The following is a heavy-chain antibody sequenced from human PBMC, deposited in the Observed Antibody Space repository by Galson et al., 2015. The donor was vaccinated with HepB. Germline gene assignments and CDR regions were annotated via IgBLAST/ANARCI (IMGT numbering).Heavy chain of an antibody. D-gene: IGHD6-19*01. CDR3: ARSSSGWYDYYYYGMDV. Sequence: SVKVSCKASGGTFSSYAISWVRQAPGQGLEWMGRIIPILGIANYAQKFQGRVTITADKSTSTAYMELSSLRSEDTAVYYCARSSSGWYDYYYYGMDVWGQGTTVTVSS. CDR2: IIPILGIA. J-gene: IGHJ6*02. V-gene: IGHV1-69*04. CDR1: GGTFSSYA.